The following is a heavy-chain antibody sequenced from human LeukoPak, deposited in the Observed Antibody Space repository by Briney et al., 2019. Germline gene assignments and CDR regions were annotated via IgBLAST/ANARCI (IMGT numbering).Heavy chain of an antibody. CDR2: ISAYNGNT. CDR3: ARVLNPTYYDFWSGYVDAFDI. J-gene: IGHJ3*02. D-gene: IGHD3-3*01. CDR1: GYTFTSYG. V-gene: IGHV1-18*01. Sequence: ASVKVSCKAPGYTFTSYGISWVRQAPGQGLEWMGWISAYNGNTNYAQKLQGRVTMTTDTSTSTAYMELRSLRSDDTAVYYCARVLNPTYYDFWSGYVDAFDIWGQGTMVTVSS.